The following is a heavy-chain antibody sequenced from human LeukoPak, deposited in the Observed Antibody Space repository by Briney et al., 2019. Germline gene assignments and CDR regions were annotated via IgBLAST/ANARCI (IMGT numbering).Heavy chain of an antibody. J-gene: IGHJ4*02. V-gene: IGHV1-46*01. Sequence: ASVKVSCKASGYTFTNYYIHWVRQAPGQGLEWMGIINPSYGSTYYAQKFQGRVTMTTDTSTSTAYMELSSLRSEDTAVYYCARVEVAAAGLHFDYWGQGTLVTVSS. CDR3: ARVEVAAAGLHFDY. D-gene: IGHD6-13*01. CDR1: GYTFTNYY. CDR2: INPSYGST.